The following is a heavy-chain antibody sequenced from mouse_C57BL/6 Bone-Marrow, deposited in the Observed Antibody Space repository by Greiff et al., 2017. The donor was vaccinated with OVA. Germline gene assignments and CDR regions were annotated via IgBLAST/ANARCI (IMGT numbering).Heavy chain of an antibody. J-gene: IGHJ2*01. Sequence: QVQLQQSGAELVRPGASVKLSCKASGYTFTDYYINWVKQRPGQGLEWIARIYPGSGNTYYNEKFKGKATLTAEKSSSTAYMQLSSLTSEDSAVYFCARTAYYGSKAWFDYWGQGTTLTVSS. CDR2: IYPGSGNT. CDR3: ARTAYYGSKAWFDY. D-gene: IGHD1-1*01. CDR1: GYTFTDYY. V-gene: IGHV1-76*01.